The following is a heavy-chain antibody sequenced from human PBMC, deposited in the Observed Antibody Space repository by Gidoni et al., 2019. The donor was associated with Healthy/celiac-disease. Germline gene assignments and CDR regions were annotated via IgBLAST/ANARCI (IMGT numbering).Heavy chain of an antibody. V-gene: IGHV3-9*01. J-gene: IGHJ4*02. Sequence: EVQLVESGGGLVQPGRSLRLSCAACGCSCDDYAMHWVRQAPGKGLEWVSGVSWNSGSIGYADSVKGRFTISRDNAKNSLYLQMNSLRAEDTALYYCAKDMRLAAAGTGSYYFDYWGQGTLVTVSS. D-gene: IGHD6-13*01. CDR3: AKDMRLAAAGTGSYYFDY. CDR1: GCSCDDYA. CDR2: VSWNSGSI.